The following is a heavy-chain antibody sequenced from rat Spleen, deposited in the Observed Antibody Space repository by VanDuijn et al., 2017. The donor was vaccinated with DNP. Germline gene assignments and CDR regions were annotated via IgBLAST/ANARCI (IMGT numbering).Heavy chain of an antibody. V-gene: IGHV5-25*01. J-gene: IGHJ1*01. Sequence: EVQLVESGGGLAQPGRSLKLSCAASGFTFSNYYMAWVRQAPKKGLEWVAAISPSGSRTYYPDSVKGRFTISRDDAKSGLYLQMNSLKSEDTATYYCARGSSSIYWYFDFWGPGTMVTVSS. CDR3: ARGSSSIYWYFDF. D-gene: IGHD1-2*01. CDR1: GFTFSNYY. CDR2: ISPSGSRT.